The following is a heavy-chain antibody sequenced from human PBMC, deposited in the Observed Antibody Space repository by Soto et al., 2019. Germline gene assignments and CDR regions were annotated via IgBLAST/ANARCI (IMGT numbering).Heavy chain of an antibody. J-gene: IGHJ3*02. D-gene: IGHD6-13*01. Sequence: EVQLVESGGCLVQPGGSRTLSCAASGLTVNADYMSCVRQATAKGLDWVSVIFTGGNTYYIDSVKGRFTISRDNYKQTLYRQMNSLRSEDPAVYYLAQDSPGKVDAFSSWCRVTMGTVSS. CDR1: GLTVNADY. V-gene: IGHV3-66*01. CDR3: AQDSPGKVDAFSS. CDR2: IFTGGNT.